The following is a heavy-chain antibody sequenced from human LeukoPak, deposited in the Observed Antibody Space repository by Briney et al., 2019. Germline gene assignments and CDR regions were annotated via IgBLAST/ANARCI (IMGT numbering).Heavy chain of an antibody. CDR1: GFTFSSYA. CDR2: ISYDGSNE. CDR3: SAFDY. J-gene: IGHJ4*02. V-gene: IGHV3-30-3*01. Sequence: PGRSLRLSCAASGFTFSSYAMHWVRQAPGKGLEWVAVISYDGSNEYYADSVKGRFTISRDNSKNTLYLQMNSLRAEDTAVYYCSAFDYWGQGTLVTVSS.